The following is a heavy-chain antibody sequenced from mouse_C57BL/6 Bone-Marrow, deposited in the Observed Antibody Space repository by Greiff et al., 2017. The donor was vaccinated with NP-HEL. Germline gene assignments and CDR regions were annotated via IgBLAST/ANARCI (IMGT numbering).Heavy chain of an antibody. CDR2: IDPSDSET. Sequence: QVQLQQPGAELVRPGSSVKLSCKASGYTFTSYWMQWVKQRPIQGLEWIGNIDPSDSETHYNQKFKDKATLTVDKSSSTAYMQLSSLTSEDSAIYYCARCLGGYAMDYWGQGTSVTVSS. CDR1: GYTFTSYW. J-gene: IGHJ4*01. CDR3: ARCLGGYAMDY. D-gene: IGHD2-10*02. V-gene: IGHV1-52*01.